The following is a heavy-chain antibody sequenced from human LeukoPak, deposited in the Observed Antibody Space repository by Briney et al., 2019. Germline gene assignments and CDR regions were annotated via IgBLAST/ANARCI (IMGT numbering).Heavy chain of an antibody. CDR2: INPNSGGT. CDR1: GYTFTGYY. V-gene: IGHV1-2*02. Sequence: ASVKVSCKASGYTFTGYYMHWVRQAPGQGLEWMGWINPNSGGTNYAQKFQGRVTMTRDTSISTAYMELSRLRSDDTAVYYCAREYYYDSSGYYQGPFDYWGQGTLVTVSS. J-gene: IGHJ4*02. CDR3: AREYYYDSSGYYQGPFDY. D-gene: IGHD3-22*01.